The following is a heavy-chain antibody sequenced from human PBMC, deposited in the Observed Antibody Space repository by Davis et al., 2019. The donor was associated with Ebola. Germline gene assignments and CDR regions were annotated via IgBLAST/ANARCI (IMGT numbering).Heavy chain of an antibody. J-gene: IGHJ6*02. CDR2: IRYDGSNK. V-gene: IGHV3-30*02. CDR1: GFTFSSYG. CDR3: SRDLKQRPPSYYDGMDV. D-gene: IGHD6-6*01. Sequence: GESLKISCAASGFTFSSYGMHWVRQAPGKGLEWVAFIRYDGSNKYYADSVKGRFTISRDNSKNTLYLQMDSLKTEDTAVYYCSRDLKQRPPSYYDGMDVWGQGTTVTVSS.